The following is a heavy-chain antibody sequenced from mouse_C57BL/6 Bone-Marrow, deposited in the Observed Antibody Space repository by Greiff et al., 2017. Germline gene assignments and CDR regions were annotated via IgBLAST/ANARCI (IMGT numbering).Heavy chain of an antibody. V-gene: IGHV1-80*01. CDR2: IYPDDGDT. CDR3: SSWALRGFAY. Sequence: VHLVESGAELVKPGASVKMSCKASGYAFSSYWMHWVKQRPGQGLEWIGKIYPDDGDTNYNGKFKGKATLTADKSSSTAYMQLSSLTSEDSAVYAGSSWALRGFAYWGQGTLVTVSA. J-gene: IGHJ3*01. D-gene: IGHD3-1*01. CDR1: GYAFSSYW.